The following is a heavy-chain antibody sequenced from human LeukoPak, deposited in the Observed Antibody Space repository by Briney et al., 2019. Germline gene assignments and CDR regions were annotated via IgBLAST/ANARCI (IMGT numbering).Heavy chain of an antibody. Sequence: ASVKVSCKASGYTFTGYYMHWVRQAPGRGLEWMGWINPNSGGTNYAQKFQGRVTMTRDTSISTAYMELSRLRSDDTAVYYCARDSVVGATGGYWGQGTLVTVSS. D-gene: IGHD1-26*01. V-gene: IGHV1-2*02. CDR1: GYTFTGYY. CDR2: INPNSGGT. J-gene: IGHJ4*02. CDR3: ARDSVVGATGGY.